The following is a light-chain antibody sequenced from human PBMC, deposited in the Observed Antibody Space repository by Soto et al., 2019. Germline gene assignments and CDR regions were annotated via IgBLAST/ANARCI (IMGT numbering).Light chain of an antibody. Sequence: QSVLTQPPSASASLGASVKLTCTLSSGHSSYAIAWHQKQPDKGPRYSMDLNNDGSHTKGDAIPDRVSGSSSGAERYLIISSLQSEDEADYYCQTWGTGFQVFGGGTKLTVL. J-gene: IGLJ2*01. CDR2: LNNDGSH. V-gene: IGLV4-69*01. CDR3: QTWGTGFQV. CDR1: SGHSSYA.